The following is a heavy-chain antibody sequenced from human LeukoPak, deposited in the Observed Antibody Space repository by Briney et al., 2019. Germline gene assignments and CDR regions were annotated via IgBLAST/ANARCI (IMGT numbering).Heavy chain of an antibody. D-gene: IGHD2-15*01. V-gene: IGHV5-10-1*01. CDR1: EFTFTSYW. CDR2: IDPNECNT. J-gene: IGHJ5*02. CDR3: AGRSGHLDH. Sequence: GESLRISCTASEFTFTSYWISWVRQMPGKGLEWMGSIDPNECNTYYSTSFQGHVNISADKSISTANLQWSSLEASDTAMYYCAGRSGHLDHWGQGTLVTVSS.